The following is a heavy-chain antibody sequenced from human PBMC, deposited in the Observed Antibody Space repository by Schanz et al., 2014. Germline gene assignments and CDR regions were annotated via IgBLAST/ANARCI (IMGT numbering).Heavy chain of an antibody. CDR3: LAPDYGMDV. CDR1: GFIVRSNY. Sequence: EVQLVESGGGLVQPGGSLRLSCAVSGFIVRSNYMTWVRQAPGKGLEWVSYISGSSRTIYYADSMKGRFTISRDNAKNSLFLQMNSLRAEDTAVYYCLAPDYGMDVWGQGTTVTVSS. V-gene: IGHV3-48*04. CDR2: ISGSSRTI. J-gene: IGHJ6*02.